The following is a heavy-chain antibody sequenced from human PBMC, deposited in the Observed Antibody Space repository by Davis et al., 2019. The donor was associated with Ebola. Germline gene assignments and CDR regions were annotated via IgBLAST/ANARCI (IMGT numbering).Heavy chain of an antibody. CDR1: GGTFSSYA. D-gene: IGHD3-10*01. Sequence: SVKVSCKASGGTFSSYAISWVRQAPGQGLEWMGRIIPILGITNYAQKLQGRVTMTTDTSTSTAYMELRSLRSDDTAVYYCARDRGGLWFKFDPWGQGTLVTVSS. CDR2: IIPILGIT. J-gene: IGHJ5*02. V-gene: IGHV1-69*04. CDR3: ARDRGGLWFKFDP.